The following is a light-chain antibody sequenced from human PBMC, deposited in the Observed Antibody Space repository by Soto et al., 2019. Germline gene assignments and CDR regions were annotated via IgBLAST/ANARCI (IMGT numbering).Light chain of an antibody. J-gene: IGKJ2*01. CDR2: GAS. CDR3: QHYGSSPRA. CDR1: QSFSSSY. V-gene: IGKV3-20*01. Sequence: EIVLTQSPGTLSLSPGERATLSCRSSQSFSSSYLAWYQQKPGQAPRLLIYGASNRATGIPDRFSGSGSGTDFTLTISRLEPEDVVVYYCQHYGSSPRAFGQGTKLEIK.